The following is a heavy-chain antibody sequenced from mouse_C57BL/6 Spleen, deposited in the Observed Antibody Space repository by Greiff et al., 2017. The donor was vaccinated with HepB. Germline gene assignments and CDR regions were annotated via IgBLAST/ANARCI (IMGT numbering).Heavy chain of an antibody. Sequence: VQLQQSGPELVKPGASVKISCKASGYTFTDYYMNWVKQSHGKSLEWIGDINPNNGGTSYNQKFKGKATLTVDKSSSTAYMELRSLTSEDSAVYYCAHHYYGSSRLDYWGQGTTLTVSS. D-gene: IGHD1-1*01. CDR3: AHHYYGSSRLDY. CDR1: GYTFTDYY. V-gene: IGHV1-26*01. CDR2: INPNNGGT. J-gene: IGHJ2*01.